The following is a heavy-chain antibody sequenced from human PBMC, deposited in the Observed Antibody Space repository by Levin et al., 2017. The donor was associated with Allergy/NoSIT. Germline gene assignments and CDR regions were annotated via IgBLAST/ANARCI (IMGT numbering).Heavy chain of an antibody. CDR3: GREVTTVTAWYAFDV. Sequence: SETLSLTCTVSGGSISSGDYYWSWIRQPPGKGLEWIGYVYYSGSTYYNPSLKSRVSISLDTSKKQFSLKLSSVTAADTAVYYCGREVTTVTAWYAFDVWGQGTMVTVSS. J-gene: IGHJ3*01. V-gene: IGHV4-30-4*01. CDR2: VYYSGST. CDR1: GGSISSGDYY. D-gene: IGHD4-17*01.